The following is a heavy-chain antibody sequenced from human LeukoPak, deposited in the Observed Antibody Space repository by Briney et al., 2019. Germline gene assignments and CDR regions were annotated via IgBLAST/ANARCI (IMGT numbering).Heavy chain of an antibody. CDR3: ARQKRIAYSYGYGGWYDP. V-gene: IGHV4-39*01. J-gene: IGHJ5*02. Sequence: GSLRLSCTASGFTLSTYEMHWVRQPPGKGLEWIGSFYYSGSTYYNPSLKSRVTISVDTSKNQFSLKLSSVTAADTAVYYCARQKRIAYSYGYGGWYDPWGQGTLVTVSS. CDR2: FYYSGST. CDR1: GFTLSTYE. D-gene: IGHD5-18*01.